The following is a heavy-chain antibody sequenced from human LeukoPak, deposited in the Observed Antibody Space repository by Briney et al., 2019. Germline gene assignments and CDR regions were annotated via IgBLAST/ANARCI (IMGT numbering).Heavy chain of an antibody. V-gene: IGHV1-2*02. CDR3: ARDTYYDILTGYTAGGLFDY. Sequence: ASVKVSCKASGYTFXGYYMQWXRXXXGQGXXXXXXXXPXSXXTNYAXKFQGXXPMTRDTSISTAYMELSRLRSDDTAVYYCARDTYYDILTGYTAGGLFDYWGQGTLVTVSS. D-gene: IGHD3-9*01. J-gene: IGHJ4*02. CDR1: GYTFXGYY. CDR2: XXPXSXXT.